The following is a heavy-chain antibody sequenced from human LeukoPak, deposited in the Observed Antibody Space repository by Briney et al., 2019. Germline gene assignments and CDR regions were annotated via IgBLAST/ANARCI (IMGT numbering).Heavy chain of an antibody. CDR3: ARSRGGYGDYGSWFDP. D-gene: IGHD3-16*01. Sequence: ASVKVSCKASGYTFTSYDINWVRQATGQGLEWMGWMNPNSGNTGYAQKFQGRVTITRNTSISTAYMELSSLRSEDTAVYYCARSRGGYGDYGSWFDPWGQGILVTVSS. V-gene: IGHV1-8*03. J-gene: IGHJ5*02. CDR2: MNPNSGNT. CDR1: GYTFTSYD.